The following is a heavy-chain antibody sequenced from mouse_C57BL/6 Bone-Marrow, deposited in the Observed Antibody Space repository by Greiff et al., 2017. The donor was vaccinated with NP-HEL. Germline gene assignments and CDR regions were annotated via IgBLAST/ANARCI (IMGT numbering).Heavy chain of an antibody. J-gene: IGHJ3*01. D-gene: IGHD3-2*02. Sequence: QVQLQQSGAELVKPGASVKISCKASGYAFSSYWMNWVKQRPGKGLEWIGQIYPGDGDTNYNEKFKGKATLTADKSSSTAYMQLSSLTSEDSAVYYCARGGQFRLRAGFAYWGQGTLVTVSA. CDR3: ARGGQFRLRAGFAY. CDR1: GYAFSSYW. CDR2: IYPGDGDT. V-gene: IGHV1-80*01.